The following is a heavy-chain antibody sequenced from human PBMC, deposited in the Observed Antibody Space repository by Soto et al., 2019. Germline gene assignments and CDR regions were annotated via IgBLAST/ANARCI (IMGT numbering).Heavy chain of an antibody. V-gene: IGHV6-1*01. CDR3: ARSSYIAAAGSNWFDP. CDR2: TYYRSKWYN. CDR1: GDSVSSNSAA. D-gene: IGHD6-13*01. Sequence: PSQTLSLTCAISGDSVSSNSAAWNWIRQSPSRGLEWLGRTYYRSKWYNDYAVSVKSRITINPDTSKNQFSLQLNSVTPEDTAVYYCARSSYIAAAGSNWFDPWGQGTLVTVSS. J-gene: IGHJ5*02.